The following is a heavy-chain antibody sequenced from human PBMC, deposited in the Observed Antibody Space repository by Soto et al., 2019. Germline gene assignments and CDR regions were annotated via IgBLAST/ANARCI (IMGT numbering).Heavy chain of an antibody. D-gene: IGHD6-13*01. CDR2: IYPGDSDT. CDR3: ARQPGRLNQPGIAAAGHNFDY. CDR1: GYSFTSYW. J-gene: IGHJ4*02. Sequence: GESLKISCKGSGYSFTSYWIGWVRQMPGKGLEWMGIIYPGDSDTRYSPSFQGQVTISADKSISTAYLQWSSLKASDTAMYYCARQPGRLNQPGIAAAGHNFDYWGQGTLVTVSS. V-gene: IGHV5-51*01.